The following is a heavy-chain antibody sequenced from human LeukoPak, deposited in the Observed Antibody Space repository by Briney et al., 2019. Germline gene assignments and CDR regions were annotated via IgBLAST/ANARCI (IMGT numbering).Heavy chain of an antibody. CDR1: GFTFSSYW. Sequence: TGGSERLFCAASGFTFSSYWMSWVRQAPGKGLEWVANIKQDASEKYYVDSVKARFTSSRDNAKNSLYLQMNSLRAEDTAVYYCAREGGIAVAGTCFDYWGQGTLVTVSS. V-gene: IGHV3-7*01. CDR3: AREGGIAVAGTCFDY. D-gene: IGHD6-19*01. J-gene: IGHJ4*02. CDR2: IKQDASEK.